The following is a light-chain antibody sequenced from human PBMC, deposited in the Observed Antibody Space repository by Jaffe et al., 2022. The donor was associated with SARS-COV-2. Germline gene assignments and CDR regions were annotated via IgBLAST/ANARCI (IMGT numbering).Light chain of an antibody. V-gene: IGKV3-15*01. J-gene: IGKJ2*01. CDR3: QQYNNWYT. Sequence: EIVMTQFPATLSVSPGERATLSCRASQSVTSNLAWYQQKPGQAPRLLIYGASTRATGIPARFSGSGSGTEFTLTISSLQSEDFAVYYCQQYNNWYTFGQGTKLEIK. CDR1: QSVTSN. CDR2: GAS.